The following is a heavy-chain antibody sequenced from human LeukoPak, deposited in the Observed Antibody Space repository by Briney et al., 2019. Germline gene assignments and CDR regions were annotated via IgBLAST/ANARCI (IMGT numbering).Heavy chain of an antibody. D-gene: IGHD6-19*01. CDR1: GFTFSNYA. CDR3: ARGPAIAVAGTLDY. Sequence: PGGSLRLSCAASGFTFSNYAMSWVRQAPGKGLEWVSTITGSASNTYYADSVKGRFTISRDNAKNSLYLQMNSLRAEDTAVYYCARGPAIAVAGTLDYWGQGTLVTVSS. J-gene: IGHJ4*02. CDR2: ITGSASNT. V-gene: IGHV3-23*01.